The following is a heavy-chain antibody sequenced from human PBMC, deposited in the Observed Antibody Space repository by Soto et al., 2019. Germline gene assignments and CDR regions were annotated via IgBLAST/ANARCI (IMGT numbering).Heavy chain of an antibody. Sequence: HVQLVQSGAEVKKPGASLKVSCKASGYTFISYGVSWVRQAPGQGLEWLGWISPYNGNTNYAQKFQGSITITTDPTTSTVYMDLRSLRTDDTAAYYCARDQTKWRTDAFDIWGQGTMVVVSS. CDR2: ISPYNGNT. D-gene: IGHD1-1*01. CDR3: ARDQTKWRTDAFDI. J-gene: IGHJ3*02. CDR1: GYTFISYG. V-gene: IGHV1-18*01.